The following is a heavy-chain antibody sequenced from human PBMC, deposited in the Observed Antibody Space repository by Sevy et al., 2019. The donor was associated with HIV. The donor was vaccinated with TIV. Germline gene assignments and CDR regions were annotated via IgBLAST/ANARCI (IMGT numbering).Heavy chain of an antibody. CDR1: GFTFSTYA. CDR2: ISGSGGST. J-gene: IGHJ6*02. CDR3: AKGDRTFYGLDV. Sequence: GGSLRLSCAASGFTFSTYAMSWVRQAPGKGLEWVSAISGSGGSTYYADSLKGRITISRDKSKNTLYLKMNSLRAEDTAVYFCAKGDRTFYGLDVWGQGTTVTVSS. V-gene: IGHV3-23*01.